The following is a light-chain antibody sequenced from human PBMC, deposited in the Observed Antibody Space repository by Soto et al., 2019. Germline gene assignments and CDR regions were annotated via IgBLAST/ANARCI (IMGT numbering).Light chain of an antibody. J-gene: IGKJ5*01. V-gene: IGKV3-11*01. CDR3: QQRKIWPPIT. CDR1: ENVDIY. Sequence: ETVLTQSPATLSLSPGESATLSCRASENVDIYVSWYQQKLGQAPRLLIYDGSNRATGIPARFSGSGSGTDFTLTISSLEPEDFAVYYCQQRKIWPPITFGQGTRLDIK. CDR2: DGS.